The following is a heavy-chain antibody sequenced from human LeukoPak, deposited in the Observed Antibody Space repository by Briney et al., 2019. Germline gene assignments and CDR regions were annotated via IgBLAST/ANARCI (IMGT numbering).Heavy chain of an antibody. CDR1: GGSISSGGYS. Sequence: PSQTLSLTCAVSGGSISSGGYSWSWIRQPPGKGLEWIGYIYHSGSTYYNPSLKSRVTISVDRSKNQFSLKLSSVTAADTAVYYCARRCYYDSSGYPPDAFDIWGQGTMVTVSS. D-gene: IGHD3-22*01. CDR3: ARRCYYDSSGYPPDAFDI. J-gene: IGHJ3*02. CDR2: IYHSGST. V-gene: IGHV4-30-2*01.